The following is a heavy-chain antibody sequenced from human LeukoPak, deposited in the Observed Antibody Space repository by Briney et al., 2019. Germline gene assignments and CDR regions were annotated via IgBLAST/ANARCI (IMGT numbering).Heavy chain of an antibody. D-gene: IGHD3-10*01. CDR1: GFTFSSYW. V-gene: IGHV3-7*01. CDR2: IKQDGSEK. Sequence: PGGSLRLSCAASGFTFSSYWMSWVRQAPGKGLEWVANIKQDGSEKYYVDSVKGRFTISRDNAKNSLYLQMNSLRAEDTAVYYCARDYYSFDFGLDVWGQGTTVTVSS. J-gene: IGHJ6*02. CDR3: ARDYYSFDFGLDV.